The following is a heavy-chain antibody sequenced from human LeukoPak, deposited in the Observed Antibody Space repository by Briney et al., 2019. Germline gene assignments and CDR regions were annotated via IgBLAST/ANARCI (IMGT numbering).Heavy chain of an antibody. CDR2: IYTSGST. Sequence: SETLSLTCTVPGGPISSYYWSSIRQAAAKGLQWIGRIYTSGSTYYNPSLKTRLTMSVDTSKNQFSLKLSSVTAADTAVYYCARGGSSWQSFDYWGQGTLVTVSS. CDR3: ARGGSSWQSFDY. J-gene: IGHJ4*02. D-gene: IGHD6-13*01. CDR1: GGPISSYY. V-gene: IGHV4-4*07.